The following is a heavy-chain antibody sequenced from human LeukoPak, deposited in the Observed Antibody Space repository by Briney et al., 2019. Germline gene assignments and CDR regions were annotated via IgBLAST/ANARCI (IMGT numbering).Heavy chain of an antibody. J-gene: IGHJ4*02. Sequence: PSETLSLTFTVSGGSISSSSYDWGWIRQPPGKGREWFGSINYGGSNYYNPSLKSRVTISVDTPKNQFSLKLSSVTAADTAVYYCARLEIHQDEVDYWGQGSLVTVSS. D-gene: IGHD1-1*01. CDR1: GGSISSSSYD. CDR3: ARLEIHQDEVDY. V-gene: IGHV4-39*01. CDR2: INYGGSN.